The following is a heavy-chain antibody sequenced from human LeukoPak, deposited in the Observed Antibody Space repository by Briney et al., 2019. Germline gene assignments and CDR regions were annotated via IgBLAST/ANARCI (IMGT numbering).Heavy chain of an antibody. CDR3: ARDSNWSGYSYDY. V-gene: IGHV3-74*01. D-gene: IGHD3-3*01. CDR1: GITFSSYW. J-gene: IGHJ4*02. Sequence: AGGSLRLSCAASGITFSSYWMHWVRQAPGKGLVWVSRINTDGSSTPNYADSVKGRFTISRDNAKNTLYLQMNSLRAEDTAVYYCARDSNWSGYSYDYWGQGTLVTVSS. CDR2: INTDGSSTP.